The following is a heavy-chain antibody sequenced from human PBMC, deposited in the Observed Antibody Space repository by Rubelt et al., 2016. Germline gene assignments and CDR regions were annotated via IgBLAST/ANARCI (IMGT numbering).Heavy chain of an antibody. CDR2: IYHSGST. V-gene: IGHV4-39*07. D-gene: IGHD6-13*01. CDR1: GGSISSGNYY. Sequence: QLQLQESGPGLVKPSETLSLTCTVSGGSISSGNYYWGWIRQPPGKGLEWIGSIYHSGSTYYNPSLKSRVAMSVDTSKNQFSVKVRARTAADTAVYYCARASGYSGSSTLDYWGQGTLVTASS. J-gene: IGHJ4*02. CDR3: ARASGYSGSSTLDY.